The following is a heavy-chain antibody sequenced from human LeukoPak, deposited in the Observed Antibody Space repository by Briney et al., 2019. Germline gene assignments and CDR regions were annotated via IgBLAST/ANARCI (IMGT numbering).Heavy chain of an antibody. CDR1: GFTFSSYG. CDR2: INWNGGST. J-gene: IGHJ3*02. V-gene: IGHV3-20*04. CDR3: ARTYDSSGLDAFDI. Sequence: GGSLRLSCAASGFTFSSYGMHWVRQAPGKGLEWVSGINWNGGSTGYADSVKGRFTISRDNAKNSLYLQMNSLRAEDTALYYCARTYDSSGLDAFDIWGQGTMVTVSS. D-gene: IGHD3-22*01.